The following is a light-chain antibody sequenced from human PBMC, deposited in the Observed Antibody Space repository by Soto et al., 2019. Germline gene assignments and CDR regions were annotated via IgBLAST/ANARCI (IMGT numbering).Light chain of an antibody. V-gene: IGKV3-20*01. CDR3: QQYGSSQWT. Sequence: EIVLTQSPGTLSLSPGERATLSCRASQSVSSSYLAWYQQKPGQAPRLLIYGASRRATGIPDRFSGSGSGIDFTLTISRLEPEDFAVYYCQQYGSSQWTFGQGTKVEIK. J-gene: IGKJ1*01. CDR1: QSVSSSY. CDR2: GAS.